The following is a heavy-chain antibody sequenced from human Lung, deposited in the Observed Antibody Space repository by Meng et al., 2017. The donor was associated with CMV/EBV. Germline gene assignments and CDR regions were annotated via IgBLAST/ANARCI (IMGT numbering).Heavy chain of an antibody. CDR2: IYCGDSKT. D-gene: IGHD6-13*01. CDR3: ARHYDSSWFGD. J-gene: IGHJ4*02. V-gene: IGHV5-51*01. Sequence: GGSXRLXCKSSGYSFATYWIGWVRQMPGKDLEWMGMIYCGDSKTIYSPFFQGQVTISADKSISTAYLQWSSLQASDTAMYYCARHYDSSWFGDWGQGTLVTVSS. CDR1: GYSFATYW.